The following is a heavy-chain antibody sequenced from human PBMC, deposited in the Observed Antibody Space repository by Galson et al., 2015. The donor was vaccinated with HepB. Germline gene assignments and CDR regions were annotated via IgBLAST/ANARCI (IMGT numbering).Heavy chain of an antibody. D-gene: IGHD3-22*01. V-gene: IGHV4-59*01. Sequence: QVQLQESGPGLVKPSETLSLTCTVSGGSISSYYWSWIRQPPGKGLEWIGYIYYSGSTNYNPSLKSRVTISVDTSKNQFSLKLSSVTAADTAVYYCAREGFTMIVNWFDPWGQGTLVTVSS. CDR2: IYYSGST. CDR1: GGSISSYY. J-gene: IGHJ5*02. CDR3: AREGFTMIVNWFDP.